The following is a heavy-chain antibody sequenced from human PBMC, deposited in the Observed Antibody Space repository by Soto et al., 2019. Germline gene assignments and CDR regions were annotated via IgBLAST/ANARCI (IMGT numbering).Heavy chain of an antibody. J-gene: IGHJ4*02. V-gene: IGHV3-30*18. CDR1: GFTFSSYG. CDR2: ISYDGSNK. Sequence: GGSLRLSCAASGFTFSSYGMHWVRQAPGKGLEWVAVISYDGSNKYYADSVKGRFTISRDNSKNTLYLQMNSLRAEDTAVYYCAKDAHPTRYSGRLYYFDYWGQGTLVTVSS. CDR3: AKDAHPTRYSGRLYYFDY. D-gene: IGHD5-12*01.